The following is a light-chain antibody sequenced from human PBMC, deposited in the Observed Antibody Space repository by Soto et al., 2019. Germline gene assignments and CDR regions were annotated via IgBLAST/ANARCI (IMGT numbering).Light chain of an antibody. Sequence: EIGLTQSPGTLSLSPGERATFSCRASQSLSTNDLAWYQQKPGQPPRLLIYGASSRARGIPDRFSGSGSGTDFTLTISRLEPADFAVYYCQHFDTSSFSFGQGTKLEIK. J-gene: IGKJ2*01. CDR1: QSLSTND. V-gene: IGKV3-20*01. CDR2: GAS. CDR3: QHFDTSSFS.